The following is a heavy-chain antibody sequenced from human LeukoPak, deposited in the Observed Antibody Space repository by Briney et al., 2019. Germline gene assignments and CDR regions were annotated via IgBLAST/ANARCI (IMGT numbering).Heavy chain of an antibody. V-gene: IGHV3-7*01. Sequence: GGSLRLSCAASGFTFSSYWMSWVRQAPGKGLEWVANIKQDGSEKYYVDSVKGRFTISRDNAKNSLYLQMNSLRAEDTAVYYCAREPAGSGIGRDAFDIWGQGTMVTVS. CDR2: IKQDGSEK. CDR3: AREPAGSGIGRDAFDI. D-gene: IGHD1-26*01. CDR1: GFTFSSYW. J-gene: IGHJ3*02.